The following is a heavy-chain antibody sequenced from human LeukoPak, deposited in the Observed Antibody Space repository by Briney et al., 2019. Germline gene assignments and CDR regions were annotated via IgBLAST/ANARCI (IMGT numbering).Heavy chain of an antibody. J-gene: IGHJ4*02. D-gene: IGHD6-13*01. Sequence: SETLSLTCTVSGGSVSSGSYYWSWTRQPPGKGLEWIGYIYSSGSTNYKPSLKSRVTISKDTSKNQFSLKLTSVTAADTAVYYCARGSSISWSPYYFEYWGQGTLVTVSS. CDR2: IYSSGST. V-gene: IGHV4-61*01. CDR1: GGSVSSGSYY. CDR3: ARGSSISWSPYYFEY.